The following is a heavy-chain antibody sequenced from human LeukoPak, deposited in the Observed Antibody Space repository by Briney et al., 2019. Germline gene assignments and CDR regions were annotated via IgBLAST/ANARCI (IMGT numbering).Heavy chain of an antibody. CDR3: ARDYNYDSSAYDDALDV. CDR2: IIPIFHTT. CDR1: GGTFSSHG. D-gene: IGHD3-22*01. Sequence: GASVKVSCKASGGTFSSHGISWVRQAPGQGLEWMGGIIPIFHTTNYAQNFQDRLTITTDESTSTIYMELSSLRSDDTAVYYCARDYNYDSSAYDDALDVWRQGTMVTVSS. V-gene: IGHV1-69*05. J-gene: IGHJ3*01.